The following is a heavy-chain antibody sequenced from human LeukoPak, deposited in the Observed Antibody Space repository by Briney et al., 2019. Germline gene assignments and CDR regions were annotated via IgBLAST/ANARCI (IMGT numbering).Heavy chain of an antibody. Sequence: ASVKVSCKASGGTFSSYAISWVRQAPGQGLEWMGGFDPEDGETIYAQKFQGRVTMTEDTSTDTAYMELSSLRSEDTAVYYCATDLGIAARRGFSWGQGNLVTVSS. CDR3: ATDLGIAARRGFS. D-gene: IGHD6-6*01. CDR2: FDPEDGET. J-gene: IGHJ4*02. V-gene: IGHV1-24*01. CDR1: GGTFSSYA.